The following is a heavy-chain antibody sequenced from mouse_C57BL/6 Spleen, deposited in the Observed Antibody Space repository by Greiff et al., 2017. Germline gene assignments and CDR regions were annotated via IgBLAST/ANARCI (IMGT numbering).Heavy chain of an antibody. Sequence: EVKLVESEGGLVQPGSSMKLSCTASGFTFSDYYMAWVRQVPEKGLEWVANINYDGSSTYYLDSLKSRFIISRDNAKNILYLQMSSLKSEDTATYYCARGSDYDPGYYFDYWGQGTTLTVSS. CDR2: INYDGSST. D-gene: IGHD2-4*01. J-gene: IGHJ2*01. V-gene: IGHV5-16*01. CDR3: ARGSDYDPGYYFDY. CDR1: GFTFSDYY.